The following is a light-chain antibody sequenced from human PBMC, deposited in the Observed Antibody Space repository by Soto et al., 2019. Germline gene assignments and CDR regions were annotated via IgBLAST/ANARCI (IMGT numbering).Light chain of an antibody. CDR2: WAS. J-gene: IGKJ1*01. CDR3: QQYYDTPWT. V-gene: IGKV4-1*01. CDR1: QSVLYSSINKNY. Sequence: DIVMTQSPDSLAVSLGERATINCKSSQSVLYSSINKNYLAWYQQKPGQPPKLLIYWASTRESGVPDRFSGSESGTDFTLTISSLQAEDVAVYYCQQYYDTPWTFGQGTKVEIK.